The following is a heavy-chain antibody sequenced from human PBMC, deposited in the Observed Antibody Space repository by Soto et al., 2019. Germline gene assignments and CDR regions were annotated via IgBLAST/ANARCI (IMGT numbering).Heavy chain of an antibody. CDR1: GFTFSSSC. Sequence: SIELGSAAAGFTFSSSCMHGARKNTGKGLEWVAVISYDGSNKYYADSVKGRFTISRDNSKNTLYLQMNSLRAEDTAVYYCARDPRSKDKSRGFWSGYYLKFDYLGQGTLVTVSS. J-gene: IGHJ4*02. V-gene: IGHV3-30-3*01. CDR2: ISYDGSNK. CDR3: ARDPRSKDKSRGFWSGYYLKFDY. D-gene: IGHD3-3*01.